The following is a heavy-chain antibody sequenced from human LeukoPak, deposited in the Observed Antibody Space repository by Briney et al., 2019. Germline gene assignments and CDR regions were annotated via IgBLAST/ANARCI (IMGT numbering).Heavy chain of an antibody. Sequence: QSGGSLRLSCAASGFTLSSYGMHWVRQAPGKGLEWVAVIWYDGSNKYYADSVKGRFTISRDNSKNTLYLQMNSLRAEDTAVYYCARDLSYDLWTPYYYYGMDVWGQGTTVTVSS. J-gene: IGHJ6*02. CDR3: ARDLSYDLWTPYYYYGMDV. CDR2: IWYDGSNK. CDR1: GFTLSSYG. V-gene: IGHV3-33*01. D-gene: IGHD3-3*01.